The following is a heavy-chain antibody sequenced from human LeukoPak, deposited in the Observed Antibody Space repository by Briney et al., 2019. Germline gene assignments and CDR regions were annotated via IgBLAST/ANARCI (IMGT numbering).Heavy chain of an antibody. CDR3: ARREVAGTXNWFDP. CDR2: IYPGDPDT. Sequence: GESLKISCKGSGYSFTSYWIGWVRQMPGKGLEWMGIIYPGDPDTGXSPSFQGQVTISADKSISTAYLQWSSLKASDTAMYYCARREVAGTXNWFDPWGQGTLVTVSS. V-gene: IGHV5-51*01. CDR1: GYSFTSYW. J-gene: IGHJ5*02. D-gene: IGHD6-19*01.